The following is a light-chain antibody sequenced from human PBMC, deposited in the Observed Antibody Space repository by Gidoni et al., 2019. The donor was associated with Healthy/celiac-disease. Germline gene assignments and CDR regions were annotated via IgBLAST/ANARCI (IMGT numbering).Light chain of an antibody. CDR3: QSRLT. V-gene: IGKV4-1*01. CDR2: WAS. J-gene: IGKJ4*01. Sequence: DIVMTQSPDSLAESLGARATINCKSSQSVLSSSNYKNYLNWYQQKAGQPPKLLFYWASTRESGVPDRFSGGGSGTDFTLTISSLQAEDVAVYYCQSRLTFGGGTKVEIK. CDR1: QSVLSSSNYKNY.